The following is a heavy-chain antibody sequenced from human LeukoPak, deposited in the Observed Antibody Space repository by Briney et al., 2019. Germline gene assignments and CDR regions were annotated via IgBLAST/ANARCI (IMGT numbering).Heavy chain of an antibody. CDR2: IIPILGIA. Sequence: SVKVSCKASGGTFSSYTISWVRQAPGQGLEWMGRIIPILGIANYAQKFQGRVTITADKSTSTAYMELSSLRSEDTAVYYCARVVRYSSSWEDYSGQGTLVTVSS. CDR1: GGTFSSYT. V-gene: IGHV1-69*02. D-gene: IGHD6-13*01. J-gene: IGHJ4*02. CDR3: ARVVRYSSSWEDY.